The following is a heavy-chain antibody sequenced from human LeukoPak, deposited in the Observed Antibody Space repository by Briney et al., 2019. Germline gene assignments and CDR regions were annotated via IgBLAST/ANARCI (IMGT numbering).Heavy chain of an antibody. D-gene: IGHD3-22*01. V-gene: IGHV4-61*01. CDR2: IYTSGST. J-gene: IGHJ4*02. CDR1: GASVSSGTYY. Sequence: PSETLSLTCTVSGASVSSGTYYWTWIRQPPGKGLEWIGNIYTSGSTNYSPSLKSRLTISLDTSKNQFSLKLSSVTAADTAVYYCARMAYYYDSDGYSQLDYWGQGTLVTVSS. CDR3: ARMAYYYDSDGYSQLDY.